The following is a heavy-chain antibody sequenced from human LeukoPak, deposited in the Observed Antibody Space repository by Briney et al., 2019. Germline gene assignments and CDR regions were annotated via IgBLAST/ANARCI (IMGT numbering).Heavy chain of an antibody. Sequence: GGSLRLSCAASGFTFRSYAMHWVRQAPGKGPEWVAVMSYDGSDKYYADSVKGRFTISRDNSENALYLQMDSLRAEDTAVYYCARDWHFSHRWSGYVYWGQGTLVTVSS. J-gene: IGHJ4*02. D-gene: IGHD3-3*01. V-gene: IGHV3-30*01. CDR2: MSYDGSDK. CDR1: GFTFRSYA. CDR3: ARDWHFSHRWSGYVY.